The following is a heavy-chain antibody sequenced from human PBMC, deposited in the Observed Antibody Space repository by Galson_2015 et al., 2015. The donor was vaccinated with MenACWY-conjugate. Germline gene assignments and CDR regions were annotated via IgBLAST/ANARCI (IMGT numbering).Heavy chain of an antibody. Sequence: SLRLSCAASGFIVSNSYMTWVRQAPGEGLEWVSTLYSGGTIDYADSVKGRFIISRDNSENTLYLQMNSLRAGDTAVYYCARLYDNTGYANWYFDLWGRGTLVTVSS. V-gene: IGHV3-53*01. CDR3: ARLYDNTGYANWYFDL. CDR2: LYSGGTI. D-gene: IGHD3-22*01. CDR1: GFIVSNSY. J-gene: IGHJ2*01.